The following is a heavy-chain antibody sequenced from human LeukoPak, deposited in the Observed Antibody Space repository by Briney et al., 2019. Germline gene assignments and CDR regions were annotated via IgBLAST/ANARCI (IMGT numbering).Heavy chain of an antibody. CDR1: GYSISSGYY. CDR2: IYHSGST. J-gene: IGHJ4*02. CDR3: ARDGDILTGHSRVY. V-gene: IGHV4-38-2*02. D-gene: IGHD3-9*01. Sequence: PSETLSLTCTVSGYSISSGYYWGWIRQPPGKGLEWIGSIYHSGSTYYNPSLKSRATISVDTSKNKFSLKLSSVTAADTAVYYCARDGDILTGHSRVYWGQGTLVTVSS.